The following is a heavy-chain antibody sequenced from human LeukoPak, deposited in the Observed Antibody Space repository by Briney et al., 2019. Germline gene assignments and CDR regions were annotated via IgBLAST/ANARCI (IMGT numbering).Heavy chain of an antibody. V-gene: IGHV3-20*04. CDR1: GLTFADYG. CDR2: TNWNGRSI. CDR3: AKDHYWSIDY. D-gene: IGHD3-3*01. J-gene: IGHJ4*02. Sequence: PGGALRLSCAASGLTFADYGMSWVRQAPGKGLEWVSGTNWNGRSIGYADSVKGRFTISRDIAKNTLYLQMNSLRAEDTGVYYCAKDHYWSIDYWGRGTLVTVSS.